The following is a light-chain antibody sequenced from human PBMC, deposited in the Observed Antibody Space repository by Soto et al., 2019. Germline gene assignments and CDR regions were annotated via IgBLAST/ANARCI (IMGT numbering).Light chain of an antibody. Sequence: DIQMTQSPSSLSASVGDRVTITCRASQSISSYLNWYQQKPGKAPKLLIYAASSLQSGVPSRFSGSGSGTDFTLTISSLQPEHFATYYCQQRSSTPPWTFGQGTKV. CDR2: AAS. V-gene: IGKV1-39*01. J-gene: IGKJ1*01. CDR1: QSISSY. CDR3: QQRSSTPPWT.